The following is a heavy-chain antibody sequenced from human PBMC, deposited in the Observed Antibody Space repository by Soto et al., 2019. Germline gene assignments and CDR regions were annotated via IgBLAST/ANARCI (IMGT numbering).Heavy chain of an antibody. Sequence: GGSLRLSCAASGFTFSSYAMHWVRQAPGKGLEYVSAISSNGGSTYYANSVKGRFTISRDNSKNTLYLQMGSLRAEDMAVYYCARKGSYYDILTGSKGVDAFDIWGQGTMVTVSS. V-gene: IGHV3-64*01. CDR3: ARKGSYYDILTGSKGVDAFDI. CDR2: ISSNGGST. J-gene: IGHJ3*02. CDR1: GFTFSSYA. D-gene: IGHD3-9*01.